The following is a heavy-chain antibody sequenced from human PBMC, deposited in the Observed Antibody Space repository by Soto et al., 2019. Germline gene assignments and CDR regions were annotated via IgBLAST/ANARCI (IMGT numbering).Heavy chain of an antibody. Sequence: PSETLSLTCAVSSGSISSTNWWNWVRQPPGKGLEWIGEIYHGGNTNYNPSLKSRVTISVDKSKNLFSLNLSSVTAADTAVYYCATRGTSPFDFWGQGTLVTVSS. CDR3: ATRGTSPFDF. V-gene: IGHV4-4*02. CDR1: SGSISSTNW. D-gene: IGHD2-2*01. CDR2: IYHGGNT. J-gene: IGHJ4*02.